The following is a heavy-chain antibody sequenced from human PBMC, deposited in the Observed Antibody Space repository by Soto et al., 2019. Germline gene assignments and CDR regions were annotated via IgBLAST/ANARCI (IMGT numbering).Heavy chain of an antibody. D-gene: IGHD1-26*01. Sequence: SETLSLTCAVSGGSISSSNWWSWVRQPPGKGLEWIGEIYHSGGTNYNPSLKSRVTISVDKSKNQFSLKLSSVTAADTAVYYCAKTLGPRDYYYGMDVWGQGTTVTVSS. CDR2: IYHSGGT. CDR3: AKTLGPRDYYYGMDV. CDR1: GGSISSSNW. J-gene: IGHJ6*02. V-gene: IGHV4-4*02.